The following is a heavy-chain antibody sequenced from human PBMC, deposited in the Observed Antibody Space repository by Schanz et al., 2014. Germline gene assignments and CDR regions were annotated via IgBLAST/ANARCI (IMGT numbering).Heavy chain of an antibody. CDR2: IIPILGIT. CDR3: ARGGFFDSTSFDS. V-gene: IGHV1-69*02. D-gene: IGHD2-2*01. Sequence: QVQLVQSGAEVMKPGSSVKVSCKASGGTFSSYTINWVRQAPGQGLEWMGRIIPILGITNVAQTFQDRVTMTADKSTSTVYMELSSLRSEDTAVYYCARGGFFDSTSFDSWGQGTLVTVSS. CDR1: GGTFSSYT. J-gene: IGHJ4*02.